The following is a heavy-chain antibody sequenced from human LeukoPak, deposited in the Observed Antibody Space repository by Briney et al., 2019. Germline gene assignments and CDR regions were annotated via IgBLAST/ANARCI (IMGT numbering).Heavy chain of an antibody. CDR2: ISSSGSTI. J-gene: IGHJ4*02. CDR3: VRPRRAASNDGGY. D-gene: IGHD1-1*01. CDR1: EFSVGSNY. Sequence: GGSLRLSCAASEFSVGSNYMTGGRQAPGKGLEWVSYISSSGSTIYYADSVTVRCTISRDNAKNSLYLQLNSLRAEDTALYYCVRPRRAASNDGGYWGQGTLVTVSS. V-gene: IGHV3-48*04.